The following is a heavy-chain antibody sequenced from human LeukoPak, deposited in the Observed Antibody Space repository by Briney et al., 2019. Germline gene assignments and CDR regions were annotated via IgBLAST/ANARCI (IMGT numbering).Heavy chain of an antibody. D-gene: IGHD4-17*01. CDR3: AKAAAYPKGGDYHFDY. CDR1: GFTFRTYA. CDR2: LSFSCGST. J-gene: IGHJ4*02. Sequence: GLSLRLPCGAWGFTFRTYAMSGGRRAPAKGLEEVSALSFSCGSTYYADSVKGRFTISRDNSKNTLYLQMNSLRAEDTAVYYCAKAAAYPKGGDYHFDYWGQGTLVTVSS. V-gene: IGHV3-23*01.